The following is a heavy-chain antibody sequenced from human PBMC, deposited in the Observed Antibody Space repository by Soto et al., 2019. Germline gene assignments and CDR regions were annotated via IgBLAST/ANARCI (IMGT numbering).Heavy chain of an antibody. CDR3: AKSYGDYGGLFHY. D-gene: IGHD4-17*01. CDR2: ISGSGGST. Sequence: PGGSLRLSCAASGFTFSSYVMSWVRQAPGKGLEWVSAISGSGGSTYYADSVKGRFTISRDNSKNTLYLQMNSLRAEDTAVYYCAKSYGDYGGLFHYWGQGTLVTVSS. V-gene: IGHV3-23*01. J-gene: IGHJ4*02. CDR1: GFTFSSYV.